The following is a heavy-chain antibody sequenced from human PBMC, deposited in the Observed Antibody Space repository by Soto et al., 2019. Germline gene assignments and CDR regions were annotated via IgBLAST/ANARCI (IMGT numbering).Heavy chain of an antibody. CDR1: GGTFSSYA. CDR3: AKYYCSSTSCYEGYFDY. J-gene: IGHJ4*02. V-gene: IGHV1-69*13. D-gene: IGHD2-2*01. Sequence: SVKVSCKASGGTFSSYAISWVRQAPGQGLEWMGGIIPIFGTANYAQKFQGRVTITADESTSTAYMELNSLRAEDTALYYCAKYYCSSTSCYEGYFDYWGQGTLVTVSS. CDR2: IIPIFGTA.